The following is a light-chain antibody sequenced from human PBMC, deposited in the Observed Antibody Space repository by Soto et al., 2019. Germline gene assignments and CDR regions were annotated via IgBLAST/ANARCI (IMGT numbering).Light chain of an antibody. V-gene: IGKV3-15*01. Sequence: EAVLTQSPATLSVFPVERATLSCMASQSVATNLAWYQQRPGQAPRLLIYGASKRAIGLPARFSGSGSGTEFTLTITSLQSEDFAVYYCQQYNKWPQTFGQGTKVDIK. CDR3: QQYNKWPQT. J-gene: IGKJ1*01. CDR1: QSVATN. CDR2: GAS.